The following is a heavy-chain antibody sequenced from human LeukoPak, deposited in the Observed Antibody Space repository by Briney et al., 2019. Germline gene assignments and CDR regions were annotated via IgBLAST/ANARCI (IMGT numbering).Heavy chain of an antibody. CDR2: VDGGGGGT. Sequence: PGGSLRLSCAASGFVFSTYGMHWVRQAPGRGLEWVSSVDGGGGGTYHADSVKGRFTISRDNSKDTLYLQMNGLRAEDTAVYFCAKQSAGSAAWYSLHYDFWGQGTLVTVSS. V-gene: IGHV3-23*01. J-gene: IGHJ4*02. D-gene: IGHD6-13*01. CDR3: AKQSAGSAAWYSLHYDF. CDR1: GFVFSTYG.